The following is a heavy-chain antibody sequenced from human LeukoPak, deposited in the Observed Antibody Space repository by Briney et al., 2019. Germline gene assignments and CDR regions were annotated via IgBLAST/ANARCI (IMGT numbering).Heavy chain of an antibody. Sequence: SETLSLTCTVSGGSISSYYRSWIRQPPGKGLEWIGYIYYSGSTNYNPSLKSRVTVSVDTSKNQFSLKLSSVTAADTAVYYCARGGSGTYYHYWGQGTLVTVSS. CDR2: IYYSGST. J-gene: IGHJ4*02. D-gene: IGHD1-26*01. CDR3: ARGGSGTYYHY. V-gene: IGHV4-59*01. CDR1: GGSISSYY.